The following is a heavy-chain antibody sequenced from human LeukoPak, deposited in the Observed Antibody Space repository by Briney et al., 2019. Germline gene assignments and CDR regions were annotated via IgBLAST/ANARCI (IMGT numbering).Heavy chain of an antibody. CDR1: GFTFSSYS. V-gene: IGHV3-21*01. J-gene: IGHJ4*02. Sequence: SGGSLRLSCTASGFTFSSYSMNWVRQGAGKGLEWVSSISSGSKYIYYADSVKGRFTISRDNARNSLYLQMNSLRAGDTAVYYCARASPQYSSSDYWGQGTLVTVSS. CDR2: ISSGSKYI. D-gene: IGHD6-6*01. CDR3: ARASPQYSSSDY.